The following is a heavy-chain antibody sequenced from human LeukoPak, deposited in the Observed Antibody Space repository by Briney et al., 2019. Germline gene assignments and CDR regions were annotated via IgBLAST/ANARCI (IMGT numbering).Heavy chain of an antibody. CDR2: INHNGST. J-gene: IGHJ3*02. CDR3: ARMGPEGDQNAFDI. Sequence: SETLSLTCTVSGGSISSYYWSWIRQPPGKGLEWIGEINHNGSTIYNPSLKSRVTISVDTSKNQFSLKLSSVTAADTAVYYCARMGPEGDQNAFDIWGQGTMVTVSS. D-gene: IGHD2-21*02. CDR1: GGSISSYY. V-gene: IGHV4-34*01.